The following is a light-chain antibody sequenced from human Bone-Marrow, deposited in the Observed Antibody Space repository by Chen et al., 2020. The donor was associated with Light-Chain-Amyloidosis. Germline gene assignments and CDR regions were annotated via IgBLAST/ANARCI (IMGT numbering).Light chain of an antibody. CDR2: EVT. V-gene: IGLV2-14*01. Sequence: QSALTQPASVSGSPGQSLTISCTGTSSDVGGDNHVSWYQQHPDKAPKPMIYEVTNRPSWVPDRFSGSKSDNTASLTISGRQTEDEADYFCSSYTITNTLVFGSGTRVTVL. CDR3: SSYTITNTLV. J-gene: IGLJ1*01. CDR1: SSDVGGDNH.